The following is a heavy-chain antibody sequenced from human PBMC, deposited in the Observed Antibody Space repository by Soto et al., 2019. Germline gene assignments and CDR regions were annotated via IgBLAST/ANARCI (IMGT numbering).Heavy chain of an antibody. Sequence: QVQLVESGGGVVQPGRSLRLSCAASGFTFSSYAMHWVRQAPGKGLEWVAVISYDGSNKYYADSVKGRFTISRDNSKNTLYLQMNSLRAEDTAVYYCARERGHSIAAAGADYFDYWGQGTLVTVSS. CDR1: GFTFSSYA. D-gene: IGHD6-13*01. J-gene: IGHJ4*02. CDR3: ARERGHSIAAAGADYFDY. CDR2: ISYDGSNK. V-gene: IGHV3-30-3*01.